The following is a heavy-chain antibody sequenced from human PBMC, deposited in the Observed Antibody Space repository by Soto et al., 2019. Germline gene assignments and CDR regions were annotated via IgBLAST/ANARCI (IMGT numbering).Heavy chain of an antibody. D-gene: IGHD3-22*01. CDR1: AFTFKNHW. V-gene: IGHV3-74*01. CDR3: AKDTYYHDSSGYYVFDY. Sequence: PGGSLRLSCAASAFTFKNHWMHWVRQVPGKGPVWVSRINGDGSFTSYADAVKGRFTISRDNAKNMLYLQMNSLRAEDTAVYYCAKDTYYHDSSGYYVFDYWGQGTLVTVSS. J-gene: IGHJ4*02. CDR2: INGDGSFT.